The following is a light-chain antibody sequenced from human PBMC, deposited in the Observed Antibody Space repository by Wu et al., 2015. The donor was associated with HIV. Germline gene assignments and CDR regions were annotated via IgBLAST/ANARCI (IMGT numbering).Light chain of an antibody. CDR3: QHYDPSSPWT. V-gene: IGKV3-20*01. CDR1: QSISRNY. CDR2: AAS. J-gene: IGKJ1*01. Sequence: EIVLTQSPGTLSLSPGERATLSCKTSQSISRNYLAWYQQKPGQSPRLLIYAASSRAAGIPDRFSGSGSGTDFSLTISRLEPEDFAVYYCQHYDPSSPWTFGQGTRVEI.